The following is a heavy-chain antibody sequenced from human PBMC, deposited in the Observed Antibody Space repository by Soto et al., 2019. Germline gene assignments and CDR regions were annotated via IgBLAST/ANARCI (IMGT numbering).Heavy chain of an antibody. V-gene: IGHV3-30*18. CDR2: ISYDGSNK. CDR3: AKEIGTDYYYYGMDV. J-gene: IGHJ6*02. CDR1: GFTFSSYG. D-gene: IGHD1-1*01. Sequence: QVQLVESGGGVVQPGRSLRLSCAASGFTFSSYGMHWVRQAPGKGLEWVAVISYDGSNKYYADSVKGRFTISRDNSKNTLYLQMNSLRAEDTAVYYCAKEIGTDYYYYGMDVWGQGTTVTVSS.